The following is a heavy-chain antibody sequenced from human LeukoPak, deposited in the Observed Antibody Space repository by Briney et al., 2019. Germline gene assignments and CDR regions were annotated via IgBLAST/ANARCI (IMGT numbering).Heavy chain of an antibody. D-gene: IGHD1-1*01. V-gene: IGHV1-2*02. Sequence: ASVKVSCKASGYTFAGYYMHWVRQAPGQGLEWMGWINPNSGGTNYAQKFQGRVTMTRDTSISTAYMELSRLRSDDTAVYYCARGSYGYRNFDYWGQGTLVTVSS. CDR1: GYTFAGYY. CDR2: INPNSGGT. J-gene: IGHJ4*02. CDR3: ARGSYGYRNFDY.